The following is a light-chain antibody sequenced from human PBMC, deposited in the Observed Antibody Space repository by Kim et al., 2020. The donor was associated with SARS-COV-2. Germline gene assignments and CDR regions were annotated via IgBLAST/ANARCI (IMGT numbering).Light chain of an antibody. Sequence: VALGKTVRITCQGDSLRSYYATWDQQKPGQAPILVIYGKNNRPSGIPDRFSGSSSGNTASLTITGTQAGDEADYYCNSRDSNNNVLFGGGTQLTVL. CDR2: GKN. CDR1: SLRSYY. V-gene: IGLV3-19*01. J-gene: IGLJ2*01. CDR3: NSRDSNNNVL.